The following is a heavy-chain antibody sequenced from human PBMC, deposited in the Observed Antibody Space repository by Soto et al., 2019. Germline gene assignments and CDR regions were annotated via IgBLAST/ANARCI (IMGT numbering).Heavy chain of an antibody. V-gene: IGHV3-30*04. Sequence: QVQLVESGGGVVQPGRSLRLSCAASGFTFSSYAMHWVRQAPGKGLGWVAVISYDGRNKYYADSVKGRFTISRDNSKNTLYLQMNSLRAEDTAVYYCARDYYRFNSGYGFSMDVWGQGTTVTVSS. CDR3: ARDYYRFNSGYGFSMDV. J-gene: IGHJ6*02. CDR1: GFTFSSYA. D-gene: IGHD5-12*01. CDR2: ISYDGRNK.